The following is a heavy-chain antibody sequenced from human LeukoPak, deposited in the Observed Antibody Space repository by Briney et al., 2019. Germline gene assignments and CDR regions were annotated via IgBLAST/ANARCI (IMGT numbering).Heavy chain of an antibody. CDR1: GYTLTSYG. Sequence: ASVKVSCKASGYTLTSYGISWVRQAPGQGLEWMGWISAYNGNTNYAQKPQGRVTMTTDTSTSTAYMELRSLRSDDTAVYYCAGDEQQLAYYMDVWGKGTTVTVSS. V-gene: IGHV1-18*01. CDR2: ISAYNGNT. D-gene: IGHD6-13*01. CDR3: AGDEQQLAYYMDV. J-gene: IGHJ6*03.